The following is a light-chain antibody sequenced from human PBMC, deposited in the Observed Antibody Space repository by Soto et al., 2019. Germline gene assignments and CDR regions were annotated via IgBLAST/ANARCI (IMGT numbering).Light chain of an antibody. V-gene: IGKV3-11*01. CDR1: QSVSSY. Sequence: EIVLTQSPATLSLSPGERATLSCRASQSVSSYLAWYQQKPGQAPRLLIYDASNRATGIAARFSGSGSGTDFTLTISSLEPEDFAVYYCQQRGKWPRTFGQGTKVEIK. J-gene: IGKJ1*01. CDR2: DAS. CDR3: QQRGKWPRT.